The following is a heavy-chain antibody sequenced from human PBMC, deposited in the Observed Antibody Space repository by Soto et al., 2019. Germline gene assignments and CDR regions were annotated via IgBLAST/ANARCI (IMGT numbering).Heavy chain of an antibody. Sequence: GASVKVSCKACGYTFTSYGISCVRQAPGQGLEWMGWISAYNGNTNYAQKLQGRVTMTTDTSTSTAYMELRSLRSDDTAVYYCARDPTAAAGPRFFDYRGQGTLVTVSS. D-gene: IGHD6-13*01. CDR1: GYTFTSYG. V-gene: IGHV1-18*01. J-gene: IGHJ4*02. CDR3: ARDPTAAAGPRFFDY. CDR2: ISAYNGNT.